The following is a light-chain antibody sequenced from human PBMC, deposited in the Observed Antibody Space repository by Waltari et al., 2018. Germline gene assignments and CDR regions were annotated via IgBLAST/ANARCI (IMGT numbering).Light chain of an antibody. CDR3: SSFTGTTTLI. V-gene: IGLV2-14*03. Sequence: QSALTQPASVSGSPGQSIAISCTGTSSDVGCYHSVSWYQQHPGKVPKLVIYDASNRPSGVSNRFSGSKSGNTASLTISGLQADDEADYYCSSFTGTTTLIFGGGTKLTVL. CDR1: SSDVGCYHS. CDR2: DAS. J-gene: IGLJ2*01.